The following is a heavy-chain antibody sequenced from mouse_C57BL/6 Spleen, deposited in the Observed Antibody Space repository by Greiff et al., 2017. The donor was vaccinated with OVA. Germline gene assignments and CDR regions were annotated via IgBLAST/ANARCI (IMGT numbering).Heavy chain of an antibody. CDR2: IDPSDSET. CDR1: GYTFTSYW. CDR3: ARATTVVSPPYYFDY. J-gene: IGHJ2*01. D-gene: IGHD1-1*01. V-gene: IGHV1-52*01. Sequence: QVQLQQSGAELVRPGSSVKLSCKASGYTFTSYWMHWVKQRPIQGLEWIGNIDPSDSETHYNQKFKDKATLTVDKSSSTAYMQLSSLTSEDSAVYYCARATTVVSPPYYFDYWGQGTTLTVSS.